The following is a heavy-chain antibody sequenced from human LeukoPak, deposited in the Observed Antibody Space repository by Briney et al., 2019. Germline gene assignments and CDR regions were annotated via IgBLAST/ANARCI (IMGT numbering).Heavy chain of an antibody. J-gene: IGHJ4*02. D-gene: IGHD3-3*01. V-gene: IGHV4-34*01. CDR3: ARGSDFWSTPGFKY. CDR1: GGSFSGYY. Sequence: SETLSLTCAVYGGSFSGYYWSWIRQPPGKGLEWIGEINHSGSTNYYPSLKSRVTISVDTSKNQFSLKLSSVTAADTAVYYCARGSDFWSTPGFKYWGQGTLVTVSS. CDR2: INHSGST.